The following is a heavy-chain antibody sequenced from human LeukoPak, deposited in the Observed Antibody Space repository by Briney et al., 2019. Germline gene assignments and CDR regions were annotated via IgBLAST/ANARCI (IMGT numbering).Heavy chain of an antibody. D-gene: IGHD6-6*01. J-gene: IGHJ5*02. CDR2: IYYSGST. CDR1: GGSISSYY. CDR3: ARLAVGNADSSSSADNWFDP. Sequence: PSETLSLTCTVSGGSISSYYWSWIRQPPGKGLEWIGYIYYSGSTNYNPSLKSRVTISVDTSKNQFSLKLSSVTASDTAVYYCARLAVGNADSSSSADNWFDPWGQGTLVTVSS. V-gene: IGHV4-59*12.